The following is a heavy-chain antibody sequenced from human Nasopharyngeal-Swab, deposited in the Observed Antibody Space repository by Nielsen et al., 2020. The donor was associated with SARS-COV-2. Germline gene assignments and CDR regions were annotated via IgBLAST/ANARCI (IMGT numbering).Heavy chain of an antibody. D-gene: IGHD6-19*01. J-gene: IGHJ6*02. V-gene: IGHV3-33*01. CDR3: ARDEAVAQLSYYGMDV. Sequence: GESLKISCAASGFTFSSYGMHWVRQAPGKGLEWVAVIWYDGSNKYYADSVKGRFTISRDNSKNTLYLQMNSLRAEDTAVYYCARDEAVAQLSYYGMDVRGQGTTVTVSS. CDR2: IWYDGSNK. CDR1: GFTFSSYG.